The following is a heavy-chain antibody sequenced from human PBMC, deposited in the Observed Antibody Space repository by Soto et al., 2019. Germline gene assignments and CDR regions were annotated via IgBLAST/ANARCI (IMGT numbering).Heavy chain of an antibody. D-gene: IGHD6-13*01. CDR1: GYTFTSYG. Sequence: ASVKVSCKASGYTFTSYGIHWVRQAPGQMLEWMGLINAANGDTKYSPKFQGRVTITRDTSASTAYMELSSLRSEDTAVYDCVRRHVSATGIDWFDPGGQGTLVPVSS. CDR3: VRRHVSATGIDWFDP. J-gene: IGHJ5*02. CDR2: INAANGDT. V-gene: IGHV1-3*01.